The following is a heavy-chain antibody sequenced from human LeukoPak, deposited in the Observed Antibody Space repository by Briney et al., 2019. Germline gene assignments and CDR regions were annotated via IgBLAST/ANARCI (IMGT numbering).Heavy chain of an antibody. J-gene: IGHJ3*02. CDR2: ISGSGGNT. Sequence: PGGSLRLSCAASGFTFSSYAMNWVRQTPGKGLEWVPAISGSGGNTYYADSVKGRFTISRDNSKNTLYLQMNSLRAEDTAVYYCAKDIITMIAKYAFDIWGQGTLVTVSS. D-gene: IGHD3-22*01. CDR1: GFTFSSYA. V-gene: IGHV3-23*01. CDR3: AKDIITMIAKYAFDI.